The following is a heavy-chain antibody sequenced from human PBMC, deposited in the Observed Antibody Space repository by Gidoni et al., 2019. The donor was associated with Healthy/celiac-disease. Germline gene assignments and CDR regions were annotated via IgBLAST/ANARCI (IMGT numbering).Heavy chain of an antibody. V-gene: IGHV4-39*01. CDR1: GGSISSGNYY. Sequence: QLQLQESGPGLVKPSETLSLTCTVSGGSISSGNYYWGWIRQPPGKGLEWIGSIYYSGSTYYNPSLKSRVTISVDTSKTQFSLRLSSVTAADTAMYYCARQGRVTATIVDYWGQGTLVTVSS. J-gene: IGHJ4*02. CDR2: IYYSGST. CDR3: ARQGRVTATIVDY. D-gene: IGHD2-21*02.